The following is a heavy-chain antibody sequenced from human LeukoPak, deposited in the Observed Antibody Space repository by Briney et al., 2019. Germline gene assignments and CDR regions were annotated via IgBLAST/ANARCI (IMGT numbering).Heavy chain of an antibody. V-gene: IGHV3-48*04. D-gene: IGHD3-10*01. CDR3: ARDLWFGELSTNYYFDY. J-gene: IGHJ4*02. CDR2: ISISSSTI. CDR1: GFTFSSYS. Sequence: GGSLRLSCAASGFTFSSYSMNWVRQAPGKELEWVSYISISSSTIYYADSVKGRFTISRDNAKNSLYLQMNSLRAEDTAVYYCARDLWFGELSTNYYFDYWGQGTLVTVSS.